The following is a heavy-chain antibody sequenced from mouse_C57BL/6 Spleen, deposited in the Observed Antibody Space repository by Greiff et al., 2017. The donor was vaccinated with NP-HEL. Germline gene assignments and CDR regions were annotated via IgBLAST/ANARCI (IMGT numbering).Heavy chain of an antibody. CDR2: IDPSDSYT. CDR1: GYTFTSYW. J-gene: IGHJ2*01. V-gene: IGHV1-59*01. Sequence: QVQLQQPGAELVRPGTSVKLSCKASGYTFTSYWMHWVKQRPGQGLEWIGVIDPSDSYTNYNQKFKGKATLTVDTSSSTAYMQLSSLTSEDSAVYYCVSLGGTYFDYWGQGTTLTVSS. D-gene: IGHD4-1*01. CDR3: VSLGGTYFDY.